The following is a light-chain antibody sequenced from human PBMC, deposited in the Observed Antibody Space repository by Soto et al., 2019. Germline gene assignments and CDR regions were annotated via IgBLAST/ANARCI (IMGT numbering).Light chain of an antibody. CDR1: QSVSNN. Sequence: EIVMTQSPATLSVSPGERATLSCRASQSVSNNLAWYQQKPGQAPRLLIYGASTRATGIPARFSGSGSGTEFTLPISSLQSEDFAVYYCQQYNNWPPMAFGQGTKVEIK. J-gene: IGKJ1*01. CDR3: QQYNNWPPMA. V-gene: IGKV3-15*01. CDR2: GAS.